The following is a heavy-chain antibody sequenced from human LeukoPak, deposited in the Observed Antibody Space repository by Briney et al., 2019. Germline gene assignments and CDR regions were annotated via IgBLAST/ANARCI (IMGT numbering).Heavy chain of an antibody. Sequence: GASVKVSCKASEYTFTDYYMHWVRQAPGQGLEWMGIINPSGGSTSYAQKFQGRVTMTRDMSTSTVYMELSSLRSEDTAVYYCARKMMTTGAFDIWGQGTMVTVSS. V-gene: IGHV1-46*01. CDR3: ARKMMTTGAFDI. CDR2: INPSGGST. CDR1: EYTFTDYY. D-gene: IGHD4-17*01. J-gene: IGHJ3*02.